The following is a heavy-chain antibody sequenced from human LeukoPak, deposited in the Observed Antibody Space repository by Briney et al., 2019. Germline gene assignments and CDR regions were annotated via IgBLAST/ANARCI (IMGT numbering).Heavy chain of an antibody. CDR3: ARVFGGPVSRRFDP. Sequence: SETLSLTCTVSGGSISSDNYHWSWIRQPAGKGLEWIGRIYTSGNTNYNPSLKTRVTISVDTSKNQFSLKLSSVTAADTAVYYCARVFGGPVSRRFDPWGQGTQATVSS. D-gene: IGHD4-23*01. J-gene: IGHJ5*02. V-gene: IGHV4-61*02. CDR2: IYTSGNT. CDR1: GGSISSDNYH.